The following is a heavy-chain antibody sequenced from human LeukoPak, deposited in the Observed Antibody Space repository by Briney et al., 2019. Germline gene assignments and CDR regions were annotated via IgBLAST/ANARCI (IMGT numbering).Heavy chain of an antibody. CDR1: GFTFSDYY. J-gene: IGHJ4*02. Sequence: GGSLRLSCAASGFTFSDYYMAWIRQAPGKGLEGVAYISSGSSVIYYADSVKGRFTISRDNAKNSLYLQMNSLRAEDTAVYYCARIPRWFDYWGQGTLVTVSS. CDR3: ARIPRWFDY. V-gene: IGHV3-11*04. D-gene: IGHD3-3*01. CDR2: ISSGSSVI.